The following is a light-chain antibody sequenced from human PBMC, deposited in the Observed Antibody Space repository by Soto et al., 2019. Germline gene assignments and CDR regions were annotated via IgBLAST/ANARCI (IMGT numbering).Light chain of an antibody. CDR3: QHRSTLPPLS. CDR1: QSVGSY. V-gene: IGKV3-11*02. J-gene: IGKJ4*01. Sequence: EIVVTQSPATLSLSPGERATLSCRTSQSVGSYLAWYRKKPGKAPRLLIYDASNRATGIPARFSGSGSGRDFTLTISSLEPEDFAVYYCQHRSTLPPLSFGGGTQGEIK. CDR2: DAS.